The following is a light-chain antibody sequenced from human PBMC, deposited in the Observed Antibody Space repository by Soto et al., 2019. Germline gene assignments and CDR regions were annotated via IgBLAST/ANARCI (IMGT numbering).Light chain of an antibody. CDR3: QSYDISLSGFV. CDR2: GNN. J-gene: IGLJ1*01. V-gene: IGLV1-40*01. Sequence: QLVLTQPPSVSGAPGQRVTISCTGSSSNIGAGYDVHYYQQLPGRAPKLLIYGNNNRPSGVPDRFSGSKSGTSASLAITGLQAEDEADYYCQSYDISLSGFVFGTGTKLTVL. CDR1: SSNIGAGYD.